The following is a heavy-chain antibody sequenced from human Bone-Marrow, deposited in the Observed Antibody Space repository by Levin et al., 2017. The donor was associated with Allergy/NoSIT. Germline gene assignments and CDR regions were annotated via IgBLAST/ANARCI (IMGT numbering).Heavy chain of an antibody. D-gene: IGHD6-19*01. CDR1: GFTFSTYT. J-gene: IGHJ6*02. CDR2: ISKSSSNI. Sequence: GGSLRLSCAASGFTFSTYTMNWVRQAPGKGLEWVSSISKSSSNIYYADSVKGRFTISRDNAKNSLYLQMNSLRAEDTAVYYCARDKKIAVTGSASQYYYYGMDVWGPGTTVTVSS. V-gene: IGHV3-21*01. CDR3: ARDKKIAVTGSASQYYYYGMDV.